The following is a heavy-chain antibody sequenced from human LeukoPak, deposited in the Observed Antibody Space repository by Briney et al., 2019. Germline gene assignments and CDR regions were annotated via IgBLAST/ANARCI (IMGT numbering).Heavy chain of an antibody. Sequence: QAGGSLRLSCAASGFTFSSYAMHWVRQAPGKGLEWVAVISYDGSNKYYADSVKGRFTISRDNSKNTLYLQMNSLRAEDTAVYYCARDWGGTEYYYGMDVWGQGTTVTVSS. CDR2: ISYDGSNK. CDR3: ARDWGGTEYYYGMDV. CDR1: GFTFSSYA. J-gene: IGHJ6*02. V-gene: IGHV3-30-3*01. D-gene: IGHD2-21*01.